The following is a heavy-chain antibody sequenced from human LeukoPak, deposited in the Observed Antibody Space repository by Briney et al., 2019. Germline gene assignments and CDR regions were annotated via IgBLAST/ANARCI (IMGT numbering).Heavy chain of an antibody. Sequence: PGGSLGLSCAASGFTFSSYAMSWVRQAPGKGLEWVSYIGSSDTTKYYAESVKGRFIISRDNAKNSLYLQMNSLRAEDTAVYYCARGGRAYGLDVWGQGTTVTVSS. CDR3: ARGGRAYGLDV. D-gene: IGHD3-16*01. J-gene: IGHJ6*02. V-gene: IGHV3-48*01. CDR2: IGSSDTTK. CDR1: GFTFSSYA.